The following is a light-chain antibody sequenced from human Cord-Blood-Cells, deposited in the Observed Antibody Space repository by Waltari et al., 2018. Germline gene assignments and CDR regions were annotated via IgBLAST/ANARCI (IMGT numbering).Light chain of an antibody. V-gene: IGLV3-21*02. CDR3: QVWDSSSDHPV. Sequence: SYVLTQPPSVSVAPGQTARITCGGNNIGSKSVHWYQPEPGQAPVLVVYDDSDRPSGIPERFAGANSGNTATLTISRVEAGDEADYYCQVWDSSSDHPVFGTGTKVIVL. CDR2: DDS. CDR1: NIGSKS. J-gene: IGLJ1*01.